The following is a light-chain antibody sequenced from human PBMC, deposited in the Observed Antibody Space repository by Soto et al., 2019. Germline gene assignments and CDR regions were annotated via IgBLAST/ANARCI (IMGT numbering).Light chain of an antibody. Sequence: EIVMTQSPATLSVSPAERATLSCRASQSLSNNLAWYQQKPGQAPRLLIYGASTRATGIPARFSGSGSGTEFTLTISSLQSEDFAVYYCQQYHNWPPWTFGQGTKVEIK. CDR3: QQYHNWPPWT. V-gene: IGKV3-15*01. CDR2: GAS. J-gene: IGKJ1*01. CDR1: QSLSNN.